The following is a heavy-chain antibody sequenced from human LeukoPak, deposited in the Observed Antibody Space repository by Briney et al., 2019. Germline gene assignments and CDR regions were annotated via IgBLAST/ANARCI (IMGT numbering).Heavy chain of an antibody. CDR3: ARDRSTTVLIKSLPSDY. D-gene: IGHD4-23*01. CDR2: ISAYTGNT. V-gene: IGHV1-18*01. Sequence: ASVKVSCKASGYTLTSYGISWVRQAPGQGLEWIGWISAYTGNTNYAQKLQGRVIMTTDTSTSTAYMELRSLTSDDTAVYYCARDRSTTVLIKSLPSDYWGQGTLVTVSS. CDR1: GYTLTSYG. J-gene: IGHJ4*02.